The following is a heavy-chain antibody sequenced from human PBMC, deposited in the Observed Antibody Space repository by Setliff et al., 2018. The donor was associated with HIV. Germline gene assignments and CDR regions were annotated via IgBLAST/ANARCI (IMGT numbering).Heavy chain of an antibody. V-gene: IGHV1-69*05. Sequence: ASVKVSCKASGGTFSNYGMSWVRQAPGQGLEWMGGIIPISGTANYAQKFQGRVTITTDESTSTAYMELSGLRSEDTAAYYCARDFGGYCSSMSCPGLFDPWGQGTLVTVPQ. CDR2: IIPISGTA. CDR1: GGTFSNYG. J-gene: IGHJ5*02. CDR3: ARDFGGYCSSMSCPGLFDP. D-gene: IGHD2-2*01.